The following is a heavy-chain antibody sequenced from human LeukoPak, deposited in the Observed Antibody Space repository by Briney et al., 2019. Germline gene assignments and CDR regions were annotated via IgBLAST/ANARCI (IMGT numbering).Heavy chain of an antibody. Sequence: PSGTLSLTCAVSGDFITKSVWWIWVRQSPGKGLEWIAEIYRDGNAGYNPSLRGRVTISMDKSRNQFSLTLHSVTAADTAMYYCARSLAVPGEFDDWGQGTLVTVSS. CDR1: GDFITKSVW. CDR2: IYRDGNA. CDR3: ARSLAVPGEFDD. J-gene: IGHJ4*02. D-gene: IGHD6-19*01. V-gene: IGHV4-4*02.